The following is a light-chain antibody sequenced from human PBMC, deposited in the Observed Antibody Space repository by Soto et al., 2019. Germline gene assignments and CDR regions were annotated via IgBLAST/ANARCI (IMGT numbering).Light chain of an antibody. CDR2: GAS. Sequence: IVLTQSPGTLSLSPGERATLSCRASQSISSNYIAWYQQKPGQAPRLLIYGASSRATGVPDRFSVSGSGTDFTLTISILEPEDFAVYYCQQYGSSGYTFGQGTKLEIK. J-gene: IGKJ2*01. V-gene: IGKV3-20*01. CDR3: QQYGSSGYT. CDR1: QSISSNY.